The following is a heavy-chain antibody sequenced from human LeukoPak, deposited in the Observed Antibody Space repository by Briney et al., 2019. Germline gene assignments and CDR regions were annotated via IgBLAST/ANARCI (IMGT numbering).Heavy chain of an antibody. Sequence: ASVKVSCKVSGYTLTELSMHWVRQAPGKGLEWMGGFDPEDGETIYAQKFQGRVTMTEDTSTGTAYMELSSLRSEDTAVYYCATGLRYYGGNSGGHQPADYWGQGTLVTVSS. CDR1: GYTLTELS. CDR3: ATGLRYYGGNSGGHQPADY. CDR2: FDPEDGET. J-gene: IGHJ4*02. V-gene: IGHV1-24*01. D-gene: IGHD4-17*01.